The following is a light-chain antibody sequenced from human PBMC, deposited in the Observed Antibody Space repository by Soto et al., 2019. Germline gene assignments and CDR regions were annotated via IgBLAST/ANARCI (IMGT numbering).Light chain of an antibody. CDR1: SSNIGAGYD. CDR3: QSYDSSLSAPYV. Sequence: QSALTQPPSVSGAPGQRVTISGTGSSSNIGAGYDVHWYQQLPGTTPKLLIYGNSNRPSGVPDRFSGSKSGTSASLAITGLQAEDEADYYCQSYDSSLSAPYVFGTGTKVT. V-gene: IGLV1-40*01. J-gene: IGLJ1*01. CDR2: GNS.